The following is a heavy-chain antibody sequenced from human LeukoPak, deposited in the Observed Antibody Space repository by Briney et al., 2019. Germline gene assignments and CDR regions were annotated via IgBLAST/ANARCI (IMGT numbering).Heavy chain of an antibody. Sequence: SETLSLTCTVSGGSISSYYWSWIRQPPGKGLEWIGEINHSGSTNYNPSLKSRVTISVDTSKNQFSLRLSSVTAADTAVYYCARVGPVDTAMVTFFDYWGQGTLVTVSS. J-gene: IGHJ4*02. V-gene: IGHV4-34*01. D-gene: IGHD5-18*01. CDR1: GGSISSYY. CDR3: ARVGPVDTAMVTFFDY. CDR2: INHSGST.